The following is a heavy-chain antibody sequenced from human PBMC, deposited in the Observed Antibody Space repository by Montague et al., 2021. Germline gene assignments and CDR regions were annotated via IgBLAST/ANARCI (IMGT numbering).Heavy chain of an antibody. V-gene: IGHV3-74*01. CDR3: ARSAFGGALDP. D-gene: IGHD3-10*01. J-gene: IGHJ5*02. CDR1: GFTFSNYS. CDR2: ITYDGSRK. Sequence: SLRLSCAASGFTFSNYSMHWVRQAPGKGLVWVSHITYDGSRKGYADSVKGRFTISRDNAKNTLYLQMNSLRVDDTAVYYCARSAFGGALDPWGQGTLVTVSS.